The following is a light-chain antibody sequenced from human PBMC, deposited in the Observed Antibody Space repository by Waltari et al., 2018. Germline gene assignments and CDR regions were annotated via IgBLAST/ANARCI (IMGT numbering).Light chain of an antibody. CDR2: DAS. CDR3: QQRSSWTPHT. Sequence: EIVLTQSPATLSLSPGETATLSCRASQSVGTYLAWYQQKPGQAPRLLIYDASNRATGIPARFRCSGSGTDFTLTISSLEAEDFAVYYCQQRSSWTPHTFGPGARLEIK. CDR1: QSVGTY. J-gene: IGKJ2*01. V-gene: IGKV3-11*01.